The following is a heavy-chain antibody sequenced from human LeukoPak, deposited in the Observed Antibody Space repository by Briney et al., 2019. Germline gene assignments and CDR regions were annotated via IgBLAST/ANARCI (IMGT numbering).Heavy chain of an antibody. D-gene: IGHD1-26*01. CDR1: GGSISSSSYY. CDR3: ARDGPSSYYYYMDV. V-gene: IGHV4-39*07. CDR2: IYYSGST. J-gene: IGHJ6*03. Sequence: SETLSLTCTVSGGSISSSSYYWGWIRQPPGKGLEWIGSIYYSGSTYYNPSLKSRVTISVDTSKNQFSLKLSSVTAADTAVYYCARDGPSSYYYYMDVWGKGTTVTVSS.